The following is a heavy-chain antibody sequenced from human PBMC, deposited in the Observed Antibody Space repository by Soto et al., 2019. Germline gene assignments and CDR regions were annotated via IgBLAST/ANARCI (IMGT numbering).Heavy chain of an antibody. CDR3: ARALGYSGYAGMDV. D-gene: IGHD5-12*01. CDR2: INAGNGNT. J-gene: IGHJ6*02. CDR1: GYTFTSYA. Sequence: ASVKVSCKASGYTFTSYAMHWVRQAPGQRLEWMGWINAGNGNTKYSQKFQGRVTMTTDTSTSTAYMELRSLRSDDTAVYYCARALGYSGYAGMDVWGQGTTVTVS. V-gene: IGHV1-3*01.